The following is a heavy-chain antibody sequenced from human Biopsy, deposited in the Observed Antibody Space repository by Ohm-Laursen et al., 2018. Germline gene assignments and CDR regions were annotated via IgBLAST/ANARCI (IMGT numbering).Heavy chain of an antibody. J-gene: IGHJ2*01. CDR1: GFTFTSYA. CDR2: ISYDGSGE. Sequence: SLRLSCTASGFTFTSYAMHWVRQAPGKGLEWVAVISYDGSGEYYADSLQGRFIISRDNPKNTADLQMNSLRAEDTAVYFCARDGKRWDYSTYFSWHFDLWGRGTLATVSS. V-gene: IGHV3-30*03. CDR3: ARDGKRWDYSTYFSWHFDL. D-gene: IGHD4-11*01.